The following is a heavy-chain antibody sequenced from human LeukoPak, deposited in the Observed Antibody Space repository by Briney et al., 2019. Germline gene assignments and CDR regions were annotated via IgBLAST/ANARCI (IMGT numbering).Heavy chain of an antibody. V-gene: IGHV4-38-2*01. D-gene: IGHD2-15*01. CDR2: IYHSGST. CDR3: ARYCSGGSCPIDY. Sequence: PSETLSLTCAVSGYSISSGYYWGWIRQPPGKGLEWIGSIYHSGSTYYNPSLKSRVTISVDTSKNQFSLKLSSVTAADTAVSYCARYCSGGSCPIDYWGQGTLVTVSS. J-gene: IGHJ4*02. CDR1: GYSISSGYY.